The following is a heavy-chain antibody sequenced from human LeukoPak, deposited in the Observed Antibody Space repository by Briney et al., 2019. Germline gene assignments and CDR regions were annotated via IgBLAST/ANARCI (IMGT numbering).Heavy chain of an antibody. CDR2: ISSSSSYI. CDR1: GVSISSSN. Sequence: ETLSLTCTVSGVSISSSNSYWGWIRQAPGKGLEWVSSISSSSSYIYYADSMKGRFTISRDNAKNSLYLQMNSLRAEDTAVYYCARDDYGGLDYRGQGTLVTVSS. J-gene: IGHJ4*02. V-gene: IGHV3-21*01. D-gene: IGHD4-23*01. CDR3: ARDDYGGLDY.